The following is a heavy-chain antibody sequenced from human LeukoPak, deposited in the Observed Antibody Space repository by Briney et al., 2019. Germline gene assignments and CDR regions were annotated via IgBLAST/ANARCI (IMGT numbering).Heavy chain of an antibody. Sequence: APVKVSCKTSGYTFTNYGISWVRQAPGQGLEWMGWISAYSGNTNYEQKFQGRVTMTTDTSTSTAYMELRSLRSDDTAVYYCARSGVVNYYYFMDVWGKGTTVTVSS. V-gene: IGHV1-18*01. CDR2: ISAYSGNT. J-gene: IGHJ6*03. D-gene: IGHD3-3*01. CDR1: GYTFTNYG. CDR3: ARSGVVNYYYFMDV.